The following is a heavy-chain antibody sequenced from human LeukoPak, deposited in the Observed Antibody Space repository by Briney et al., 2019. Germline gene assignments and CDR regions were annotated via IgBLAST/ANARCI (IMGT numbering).Heavy chain of an antibody. CDR2: MNPNSGNT. CDR1: GHTFTSYD. Sequence: GASVKVSCKASGHTFTSYDINWVRQATGQGLEWMGWMNPNSGNTGYAQKFQGRVTITRNTSISTAYMELSSLRSEDTAVYYCATVPSHDYSNNLPVPDYWGQGTLVTVSS. CDR3: ATVPSHDYSNNLPVPDY. D-gene: IGHD4-11*01. V-gene: IGHV1-8*03. J-gene: IGHJ4*02.